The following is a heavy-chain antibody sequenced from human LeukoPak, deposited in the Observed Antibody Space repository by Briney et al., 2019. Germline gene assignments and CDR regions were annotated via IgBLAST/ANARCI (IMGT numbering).Heavy chain of an antibody. CDR1: GFTFSSYA. D-gene: IGHD2-2*02. J-gene: IGHJ6*03. Sequence: GGSLRLSCAASGFTFSSYAISWVRQAPGKGLEWVSAISGSGGSTYYADSVKGRFTISRDNSKNTLYLQMNSLRAEDTAVYYCAKVFEGYCSSTSCHTFYYYYMDVWGKGTTVTVSS. V-gene: IGHV3-23*01. CDR2: ISGSGGST. CDR3: AKVFEGYCSSTSCHTFYYYYMDV.